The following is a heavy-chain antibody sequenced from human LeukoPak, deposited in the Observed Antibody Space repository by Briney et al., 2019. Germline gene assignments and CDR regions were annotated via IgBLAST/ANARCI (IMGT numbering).Heavy chain of an antibody. CDR3: TTGDVCSSTSCYNAYYYYYMDV. CDR1: GFTFSNPW. Sequence: PGGSLRLSCAGSGFTFSNPWMSWVRQAPGKGLEWVGRIKSKTDGGTTDYAAPVKGRFTISRDDSKNTLYLQMNSLKTEDTAVYYCTTGDVCSSTSCYNAYYYYYMDVWGEGTTVTVSS. D-gene: IGHD2-2*02. J-gene: IGHJ6*03. V-gene: IGHV3-15*01. CDR2: IKSKTDGGTT.